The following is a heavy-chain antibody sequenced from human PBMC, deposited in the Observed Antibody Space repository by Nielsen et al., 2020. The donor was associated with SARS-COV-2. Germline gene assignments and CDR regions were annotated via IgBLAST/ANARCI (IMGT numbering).Heavy chain of an antibody. Sequence: GGSLRLSCAASGFTFSSYVMHWVRQAPGKGLEWVAVISYDGSNKYYADSVKGRFTISRDNSKNTLYLQMNSLRAEDTAVYYCAREWRYYDSSGYFVWGQGTTVTVSS. V-gene: IGHV3-30-3*01. CDR1: GFTFSSYV. D-gene: IGHD3-22*01. J-gene: IGHJ6*02. CDR3: AREWRYYDSSGYFV. CDR2: ISYDGSNK.